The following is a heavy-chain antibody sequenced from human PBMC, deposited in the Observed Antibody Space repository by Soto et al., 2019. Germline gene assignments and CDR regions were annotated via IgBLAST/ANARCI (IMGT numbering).Heavy chain of an antibody. CDR1: GFTFDSYP. V-gene: IGHV3-30*14. Sequence: QVQLVESGGGVVQPGRSLRLSCAVSGFTFDSYPMHWVRQAPGKGLEWVAVVSYDGTKEYYADSVKGRFTISRDNYKSTLSLQMDSLRADDTAVYYCARAEYSSSWSPDDYYYGMDVWGQGTTVTVSS. D-gene: IGHD6-13*01. CDR3: ARAEYSSSWSPDDYYYGMDV. J-gene: IGHJ6*02. CDR2: VSYDGTKE.